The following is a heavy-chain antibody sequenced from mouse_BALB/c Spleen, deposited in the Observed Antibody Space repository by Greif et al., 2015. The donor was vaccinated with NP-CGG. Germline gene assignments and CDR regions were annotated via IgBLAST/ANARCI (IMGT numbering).Heavy chain of an antibody. CDR3: ARHYYGSSYSY. Sequence: EVKLMESGGGLVKPGGSLKLSCAASGFAFSSYDMSWVRQTPEKRLEWVAYISSGGGSTYYPDTVKGRFTISRDNAKNTLYLQMSSLKSEDTARYYCARHYYGSSYSYWGQGTTLTVSS. CDR1: GFAFSSYD. J-gene: IGHJ2*01. D-gene: IGHD1-1*01. V-gene: IGHV5-12-1*01. CDR2: ISSGGGST.